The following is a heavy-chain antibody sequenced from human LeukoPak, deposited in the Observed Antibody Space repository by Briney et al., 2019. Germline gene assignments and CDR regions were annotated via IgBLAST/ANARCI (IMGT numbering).Heavy chain of an antibody. CDR2: INTIGTTI. D-gene: IGHD3-16*01. J-gene: IGHJ3*01. Sequence: GGSLRLSCAASGFTFSNYYMSWIRHAPGKGLEWVSYINTIGTTIYYADSLKGRFTISRDNAKNPLSLQMDSLRAEDTAVYYCARGDFGRYAFDFWGQGTMVTVSS. V-gene: IGHV3-11*01. CDR1: GFTFSNYY. CDR3: ARGDFGRYAFDF.